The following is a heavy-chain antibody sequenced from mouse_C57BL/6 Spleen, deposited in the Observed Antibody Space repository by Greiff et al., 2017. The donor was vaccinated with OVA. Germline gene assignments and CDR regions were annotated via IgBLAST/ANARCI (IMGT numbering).Heavy chain of an antibody. CDR1: GYAFTNYL. D-gene: IGHD4-1*01. J-gene: IGHJ4*01. V-gene: IGHV1-54*01. CDR3: ARSPGSYYAMDY. CDR2: INPGSGGP. Sequence: VQLQQSGAELVRPGTSVKVSCKASGYAFTNYLIEWVKQRPGQGLEWIGVINPGSGGPNYNEKFKGKATLTADKSSSTAYMQLSSLTSEDSAVYFCARSPGSYYAMDYWGQGTSVTVSS.